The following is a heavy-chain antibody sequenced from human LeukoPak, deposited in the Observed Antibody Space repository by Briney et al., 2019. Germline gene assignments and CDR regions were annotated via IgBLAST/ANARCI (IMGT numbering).Heavy chain of an antibody. Sequence: SVKVSCKAPGGPFSSYAISWVRQAPGQGLEWMGGIVPIVDTTNYAQKFQGRVTFTTDDSTSTAYMQLSSLRSEDTAIYYCARDAYYYGSGNYYSMAWFDPWGQGTLVTVSS. CDR1: GGPFSSYA. CDR2: IVPIVDTT. J-gene: IGHJ5*02. D-gene: IGHD3-10*01. V-gene: IGHV1-69*05. CDR3: ARDAYYYGSGNYYSMAWFDP.